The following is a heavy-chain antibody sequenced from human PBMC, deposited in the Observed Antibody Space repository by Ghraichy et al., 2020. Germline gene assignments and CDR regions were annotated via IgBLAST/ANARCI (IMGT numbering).Heavy chain of an antibody. CDR2: FDPEDGET. CDR3: ATVAGYYYGMDV. CDR1: GYTLTELS. D-gene: IGHD6-19*01. J-gene: IGHJ6*02. V-gene: IGHV1-24*01. Sequence: ASVKVSCKVSGYTLTELSMHWVRQAPGKGLEWMGGFDPEDGETIYAQKFQGRVTMTEDTSTDTAYMELSSLRSEDTAVYYCATVAGYYYGMDVWGQGTTVTVSS.